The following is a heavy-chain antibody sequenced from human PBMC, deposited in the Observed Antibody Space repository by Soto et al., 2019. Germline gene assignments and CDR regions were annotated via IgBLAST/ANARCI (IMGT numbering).Heavy chain of an antibody. Sequence: ASVKVSCKASGFSFTGYYIHWLRQAPGQGLEWMGWINAHSGGTEYAQKFQGRVTLTRDTSTATAYLTLTSLTSADTALYYCAKDLTRQLAYWLDPWGQGTQVTVSS. D-gene: IGHD6-6*01. CDR2: INAHSGGT. V-gene: IGHV1-2*02. CDR1: GFSFTGYY. J-gene: IGHJ5*02. CDR3: AKDLTRQLAYWLDP.